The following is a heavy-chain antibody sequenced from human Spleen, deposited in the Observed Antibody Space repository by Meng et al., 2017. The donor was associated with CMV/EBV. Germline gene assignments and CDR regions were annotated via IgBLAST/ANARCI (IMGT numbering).Heavy chain of an antibody. CDR1: GFTFSSYS. CDR2: ISSSSSSI. V-gene: IGHV3-48*04. CDR3: ASEGGYCRSTSCRGYYYYGMDV. Sequence: GGSLRLSCAASGFTFSSYSMNWVRQAPGKGLEWVSYISSSSSSIYYADSVKGRFTISRDNAKNSLYLQMNSLRAEDTAVYYCASEGGYCRSTSCRGYYYYGMDVWGQGTTVTVSS. J-gene: IGHJ6*02. D-gene: IGHD2-2*01.